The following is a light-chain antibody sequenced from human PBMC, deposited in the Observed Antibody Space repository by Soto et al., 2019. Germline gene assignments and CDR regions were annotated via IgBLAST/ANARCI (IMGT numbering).Light chain of an antibody. J-gene: IGKJ5*01. Sequence: DIQLTQSPPSLSATVGDRVTITCRASHTIDSYLNWFQQNPGKAPKLLIYAASKLQSGVPSRFRGSGSGTDFTLTIDTLQPDDFASYYCQQTRSGITFGQGTRLEI. CDR2: AAS. V-gene: IGKV1-39*01. CDR1: HTIDSY. CDR3: QQTRSGIT.